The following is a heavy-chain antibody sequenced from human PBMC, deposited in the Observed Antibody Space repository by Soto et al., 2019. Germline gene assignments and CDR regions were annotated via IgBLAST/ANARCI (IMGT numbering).Heavy chain of an antibody. J-gene: IGHJ4*02. CDR1: GGSISSYY. V-gene: IGHV4-59*01. CDR2: IFYSGST. Sequence: QVQLQESGPGLAKPSETLSLTCTVSGGSISSYYWSYIRQPPGKGLEWIGYIFYSGSTNYNPSLKSAVTISIDRSKDPDSLRLASVTAADTAVYYCARGELVLDYWGRGTLVTVSS. D-gene: IGHD1-1*01. CDR3: ARGELVLDY.